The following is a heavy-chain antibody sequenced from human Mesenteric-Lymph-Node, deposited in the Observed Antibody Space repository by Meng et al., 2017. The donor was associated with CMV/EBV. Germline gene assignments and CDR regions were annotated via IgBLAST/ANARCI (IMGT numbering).Heavy chain of an antibody. J-gene: IGHJ4*02. CDR3: VKAPVRGVIIGVGY. D-gene: IGHD3-10*01. Sequence: GESLKISCAASGFKFNNYAMSWVRQAPGKGLEWVSSISASGVTTDYVDSVQGRFTISRDNSNNTLFLQMNTLRAEDTAVYYCVKAPVRGVIIGVGYWGQGTLVTVSS. V-gene: IGHV3-23*01. CDR1: GFKFNNYA. CDR2: ISASGVTT.